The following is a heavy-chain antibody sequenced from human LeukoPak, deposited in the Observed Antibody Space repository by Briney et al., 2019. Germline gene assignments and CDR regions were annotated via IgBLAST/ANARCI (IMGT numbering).Heavy chain of an antibody. CDR1: GFTFDDYA. D-gene: IGHD2-2*01. CDR2: ISWNSGSI. J-gene: IGHJ4*02. Sequence: GGSLRLSCAASGFTFDDYAMHWVRQAPGKGLEWVSGISWNSGSIGYADSVKGRFTISRDNAKNSLYLQMNSLRAEDTALYYCAKGIRYQLPRALDYWGQGTLVTVSS. CDR3: AKGIRYQLPRALDY. V-gene: IGHV3-9*01.